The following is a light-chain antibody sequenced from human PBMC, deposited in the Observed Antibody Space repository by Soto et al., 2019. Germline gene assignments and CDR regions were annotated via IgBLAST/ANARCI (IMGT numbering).Light chain of an antibody. CDR1: QSVSSSY. J-gene: IGKJ1*01. CDR2: GAS. CDR3: QQYGSSPLWT. V-gene: IGKV3-20*01. Sequence: EIVLTQSPGTLSLSPGERATLSCRASQSVSSSYLAWYQQKPGQAPRLLIYGASSRATGIPDRFSGSGSWTDITLTISRLEPEDFAVDYCQQYGSSPLWTFGQGTKVEIK.